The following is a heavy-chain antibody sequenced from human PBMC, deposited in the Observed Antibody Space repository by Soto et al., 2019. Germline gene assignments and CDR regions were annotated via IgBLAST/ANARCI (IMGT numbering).Heavy chain of an antibody. V-gene: IGHV1-18*01. J-gene: IGHJ4*02. Sequence: ASVKVSCKASGYTFTSYGISWVRQAPGQGLEWMGWISAYNGNTNYAQKLQGRVTMTTDTSTSTAYMELRSLRSDDTAVYYCARDGGYYYDSSGYAHFDYWGQGTLVTVSS. CDR2: ISAYNGNT. CDR3: ARDGGYYYDSSGYAHFDY. D-gene: IGHD3-22*01. CDR1: GYTFTSYG.